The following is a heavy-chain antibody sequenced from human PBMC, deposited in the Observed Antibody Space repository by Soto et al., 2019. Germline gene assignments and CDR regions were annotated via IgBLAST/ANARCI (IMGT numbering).Heavy chain of an antibody. J-gene: IGHJ6*02. CDR3: ARFGALPSSSWTYYYYYYGMDV. Sequence: ASVKVSCKASGGTFSSYGISWVRQAPGQGLEWMGWISAYNGNTNYAQKLQGRVTMTTDTSTSTAYMELRSLRSDDTAVYYCARFGALPSSSWTYYYYYYGMDVWGQGTTVTVSS. D-gene: IGHD6-13*01. CDR2: ISAYNGNT. V-gene: IGHV1-18*04. CDR1: GGTFSSYG.